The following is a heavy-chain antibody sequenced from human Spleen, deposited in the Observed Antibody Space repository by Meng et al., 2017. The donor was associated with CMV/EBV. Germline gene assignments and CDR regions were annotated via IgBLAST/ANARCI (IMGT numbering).Heavy chain of an antibody. CDR1: GGSISSGGYS. V-gene: IGHV4-30-2*01. CDR3: ARVLTAL. D-gene: IGHD2-21*02. J-gene: IGHJ2*01. CDR2: IYHSGST. Sequence: QQRHGSGSGLVKPPQTPSPTCAGSGGSISSGGYSWSWIRQPPGKGLEWIGYIYHSGSTYYNPSLKSRVTISVDRSKNQFSLKLSSVTAADTAVYYGARVLTALWGRGALVTVSS.